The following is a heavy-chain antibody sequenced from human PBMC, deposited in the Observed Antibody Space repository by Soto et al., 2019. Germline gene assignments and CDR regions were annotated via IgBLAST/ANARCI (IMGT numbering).Heavy chain of an antibody. J-gene: IGHJ6*03. D-gene: IGHD2-21*02. V-gene: IGHV3-9*01. CDR2: ISWNSANI. CDR1: GFTCSNYT. CDR3: ARDFLGADRPLHTNRAV. Sequence: SLGLSCAASGFTCSNYTMSWVRQAPGKGLEWVSAISWNSANIGYADSVKGRFTISRDHAKGSLYLQMNSLRPEVTALYYCARDFLGADRPLHTNRAVWGKGTTVPVS.